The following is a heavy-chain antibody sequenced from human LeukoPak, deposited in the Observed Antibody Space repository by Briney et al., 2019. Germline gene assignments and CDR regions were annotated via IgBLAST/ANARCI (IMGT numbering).Heavy chain of an antibody. CDR1: GFTFSSYS. CDR3: ARGILSGDAFDI. J-gene: IGHJ3*02. CDR2: ISSSSSYI. D-gene: IGHD3-10*01. Sequence: DPGGSLRLSCAASGFTFSSYSMNWVRQAPGKGLEWVSSISSSSSYIYYADSVKGRFTISRDNAKNSLYLQMNSLRAEDTAVYHCARGILSGDAFDIWGQGTMVTVSS. V-gene: IGHV3-21*01.